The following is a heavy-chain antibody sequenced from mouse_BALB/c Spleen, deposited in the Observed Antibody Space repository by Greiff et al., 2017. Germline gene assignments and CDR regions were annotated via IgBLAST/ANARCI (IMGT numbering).Heavy chain of an antibody. D-gene: IGHD2-3*01. J-gene: IGHJ4*01. CDR2: ISYSGST. CDR1: GYSITSDYA. Sequence: EVQLQESGPGLVKPSQSLSLTCTVTGYSITSDYAWNWIRQFPGNKLEWMGYISYSGSTSYNPSLKSRISITRDTSKNQFFLQLNSVTTEDTATYYCASISYDGYFYAMDYWGQGTSVTVSS. V-gene: IGHV3-2*02. CDR3: ASISYDGYFYAMDY.